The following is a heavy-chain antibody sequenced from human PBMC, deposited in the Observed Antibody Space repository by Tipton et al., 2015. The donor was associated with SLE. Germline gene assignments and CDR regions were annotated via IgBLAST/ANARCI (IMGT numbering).Heavy chain of an antibody. CDR2: IYYSGST. CDR1: GGSISSSGYY. CDR3: ARQTGAYFYYYMDV. V-gene: IGHV4-39*07. Sequence: TLSLTCSVSGGSISSSGYYWGWIRQPPGKGLEWIGSIYYSGSTYYNPSLQSRVTMSVDTSKNQFSLKLSSVSAADTAVYYCARQTGAYFYYYMDVWGKGTTVTVS. J-gene: IGHJ6*03. D-gene: IGHD7-27*01.